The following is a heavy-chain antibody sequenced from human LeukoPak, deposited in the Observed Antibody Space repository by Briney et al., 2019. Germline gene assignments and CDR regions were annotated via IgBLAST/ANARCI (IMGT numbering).Heavy chain of an antibody. J-gene: IGHJ4*02. CDR2: INPNSDGT. D-gene: IGHD3-10*01. CDR3: ARLLGLRGVIPY. V-gene: IGHV1-2*02. Sequence: GASVKVSCKASGYTFTGYYMHWVRQAPGQGLEWMGWINPNSDGTNYAQKFQGRVTMTRDTSISTAYMELSRLRSDDTAVYYCARLLGLRGVIPYWGQGTLVTVSS. CDR1: GYTFTGYY.